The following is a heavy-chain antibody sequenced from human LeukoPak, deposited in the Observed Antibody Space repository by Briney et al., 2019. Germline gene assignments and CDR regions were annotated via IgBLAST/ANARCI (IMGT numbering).Heavy chain of an antibody. Sequence: IPGGSLRLSCAASGFTFSDYYMSWIRQAPGKGLEWVSYISSSGSTIYYADSVKGRFTISRDNAKNSLYLQMNSLRAEDTAVYYCARALPSSSRKTDYWGQGTLVTVSS. V-gene: IGHV3-11*04. D-gene: IGHD6-13*01. CDR2: ISSSGSTI. CDR1: GFTFSDYY. CDR3: ARALPSSSRKTDY. J-gene: IGHJ4*02.